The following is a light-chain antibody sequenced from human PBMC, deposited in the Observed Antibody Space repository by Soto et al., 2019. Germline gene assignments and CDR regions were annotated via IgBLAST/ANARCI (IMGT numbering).Light chain of an antibody. V-gene: IGLV2-14*01. CDR3: SSYTSSSTSVV. Sequence: QSALTQPASVSGSTGKSITISCTGTSSDVGGYNYVSWYQQHPGKAPKLMIYEVSNRPSGVSNRFSGSKSGNTASLTISGLQAEDEADYYCSSYTSSSTSVVFGGGTKLTV. CDR1: SSDVGGYNY. J-gene: IGLJ2*01. CDR2: EVS.